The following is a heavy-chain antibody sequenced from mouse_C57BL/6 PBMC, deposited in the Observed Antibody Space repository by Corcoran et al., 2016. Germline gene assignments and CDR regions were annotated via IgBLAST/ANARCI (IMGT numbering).Heavy chain of an antibody. J-gene: IGHJ2*01. Sequence: EVQLQQSGPELVKPGASVKISCKASGYTFTDYYMNWVKQSHGKSLEWIGDINPNNGGTSYNQKFKGKATLTVDKSYSTAYMELRSLTSEDSAVYYCARSVYYGHYFDYWGQGTTLTVSS. V-gene: IGHV1-26*01. CDR1: GYTFTDYY. CDR3: ARSVYYGHYFDY. D-gene: IGHD2-1*01. CDR2: INPNNGGT.